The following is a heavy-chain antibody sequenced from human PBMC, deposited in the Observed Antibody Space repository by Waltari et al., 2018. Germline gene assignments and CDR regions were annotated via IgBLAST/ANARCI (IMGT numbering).Heavy chain of an antibody. CDR2: ISGSSSTI. D-gene: IGHD6-13*01. V-gene: IGHV3-48*04. J-gene: IGHJ6*03. CDR3: ARGSVSGSSNYYYYYMDV. Sequence: EVQLVESGGGLVQSGGSLRLSCAASGFTFSSYYMNWVRQAPGKGLEWISYISGSSSTIYYADSVKGRFTISRDNAKNSLYLRMNSLRAEDAAVYYCARGSVSGSSNYYYYYMDVWGKGTTVSVSS. CDR1: GFTFSSYY.